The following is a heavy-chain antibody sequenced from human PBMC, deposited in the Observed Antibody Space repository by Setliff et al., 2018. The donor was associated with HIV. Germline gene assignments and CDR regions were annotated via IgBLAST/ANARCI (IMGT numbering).Heavy chain of an antibody. CDR2: IYDSGDRT. CDR1: GFTFSSYT. CDR3: VKDRTYMAFDI. Sequence: GESLRLSCAASGFTFSSYTMSWVRQAPGKGLEWVSGIYDSGDRTYYADSVKGRFTISRDNSKNTPYLQMNSLRAADTAVYYCVKDRTYMAFDIWGQGTMVTVSS. V-gene: IGHV3-23*01. J-gene: IGHJ3*02. D-gene: IGHD1-20*01.